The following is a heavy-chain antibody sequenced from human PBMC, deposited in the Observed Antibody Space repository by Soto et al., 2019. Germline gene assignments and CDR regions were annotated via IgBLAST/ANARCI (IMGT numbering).Heavy chain of an antibody. CDR1: GFTFSTFS. Sequence: EVQLVESGGGSVQPAGSLRLSCAASGFTFSTFSMNWVRQAPGRGLEWISYISGGGRSISYADSVKGRFTISRDNAKNSLYLQMDSLTDEDTAVYYCARDLGWAFDSWGQGTLVTVSS. D-gene: IGHD6-19*01. V-gene: IGHV3-48*02. J-gene: IGHJ4*02. CDR2: ISGGGRSI. CDR3: ARDLGWAFDS.